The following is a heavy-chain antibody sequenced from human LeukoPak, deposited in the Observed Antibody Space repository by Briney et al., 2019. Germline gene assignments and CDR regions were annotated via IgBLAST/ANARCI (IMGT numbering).Heavy chain of an antibody. CDR3: ARDLYLFDY. CDR2: ISYDGSNK. CDR1: GFTFSSYS. J-gene: IGHJ4*02. V-gene: IGHV3-30*03. Sequence: GGSLRLSCAASGFTFSSYSMNWVRQAPGKGLEWVAVISYDGSNKYYADSVKGRFTISRDNSKNTLYLQMNSLRAEDTAVYYCARDLYLFDYWGQGTLVTVSS.